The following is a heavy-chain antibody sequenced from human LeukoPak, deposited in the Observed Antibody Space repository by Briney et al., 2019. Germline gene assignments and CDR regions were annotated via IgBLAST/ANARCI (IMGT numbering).Heavy chain of an antibody. Sequence: ASVKVSCKASGYTFTNYYMHWVRQAPGQGLEWMGIINTSGGSTSYAQKFQGRVIMTRDTSTSTVYMAVSSLRSEDTALYYCARDGEGTVETATIGVDYWGQGTLVTVSS. CDR1: GYTFTNYY. D-gene: IGHD5-24*01. CDR3: ARDGEGTVETATIGVDY. V-gene: IGHV1-46*01. J-gene: IGHJ4*02. CDR2: INTSGGST.